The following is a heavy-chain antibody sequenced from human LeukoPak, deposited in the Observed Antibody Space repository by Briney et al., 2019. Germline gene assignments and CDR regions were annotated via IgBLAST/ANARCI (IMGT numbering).Heavy chain of an antibody. J-gene: IGHJ4*02. V-gene: IGHV3-23*01. D-gene: IGHD3-3*01. CDR3: AKDLGEFWSGYYPFDY. CDR1: GFTFSDYY. Sequence: GGSLRLSCAASGFTFSDYYMSWIRQAPGKGLEWVSAISGSGGSTYYADSVKGRFTISGDNSKNTLYLQMNSLRAEDTAVYYCAKDLGEFWSGYYPFDYWGQGTLVTVSS. CDR2: ISGSGGST.